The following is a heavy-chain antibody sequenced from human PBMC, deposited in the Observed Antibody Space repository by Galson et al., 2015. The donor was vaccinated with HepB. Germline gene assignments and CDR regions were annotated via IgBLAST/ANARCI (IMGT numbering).Heavy chain of an antibody. D-gene: IGHD2-15*01. Sequence: LRLSCAASGFTFSSYSMNWVRQAPGKGLEWVSSICSSNSYIYYTDSVKGRFTISRDNAKNSLFLEMSSLRAEDTAVYYCARDQGYCSGVKYCLYYFDYWGQGTPVTVSS. V-gene: IGHV3-21*06. CDR3: ARDQGYCSGVKYCLYYFDY. J-gene: IGHJ4*02. CDR2: ICSSNSYI. CDR1: GFTFSSYS.